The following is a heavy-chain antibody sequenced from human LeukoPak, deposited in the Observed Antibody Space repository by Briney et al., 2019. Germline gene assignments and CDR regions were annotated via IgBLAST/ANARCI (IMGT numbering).Heavy chain of an antibody. CDR2: ISSSSSYI. V-gene: IGHV3-21*01. CDR3: ARNTYCGGDCYSVYYFDY. Sequence: GGSLRLSCAASGFTFSSYSMNWVRQAPGKGLEWVSSISSSSSYIYYADSVKGRFTISRDNAKNSLYLQMNSLRAEDTAVYYCARNTYCGGDCYSVYYFDYWGQGTLVTVSS. D-gene: IGHD2-21*01. CDR1: GFTFSSYS. J-gene: IGHJ4*02.